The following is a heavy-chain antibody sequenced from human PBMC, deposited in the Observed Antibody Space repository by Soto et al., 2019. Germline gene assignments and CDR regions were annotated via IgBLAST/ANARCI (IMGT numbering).Heavy chain of an antibody. D-gene: IGHD6-6*01. CDR1: GGTVSSYA. J-gene: IGHJ6*02. Sequence: ASVKVSCKASGGTVSSYAISWVRQAPGQGLEWMGGIIPIFGTANYAQKFQGRVTITADKSTSTAYMELSSLRSEDTAVYYCARDHPLSSSEDSYYYYGMDVWGQGTTVTVSS. V-gene: IGHV1-69*06. CDR2: IIPIFGTA. CDR3: ARDHPLSSSEDSYYYYGMDV.